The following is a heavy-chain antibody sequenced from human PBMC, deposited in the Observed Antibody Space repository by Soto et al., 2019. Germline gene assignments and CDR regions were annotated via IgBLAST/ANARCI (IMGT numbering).Heavy chain of an antibody. V-gene: IGHV3-30*18. CDR1: GFTFSSYG. D-gene: IGHD3-22*01. J-gene: IGHJ4*02. CDR2: ISYDGSNN. Sequence: QVQLVESGGGVVQPGRSLRLSCAASGFTFSSYGMRWVRQAPGKGLEWVAVISYDGSNNYYSDSVKGRFTIARDNSKNTLYRKKNSLRANDRAVYYCAKDQRKIEAPPVYWGQGTLVTVSS. CDR3: AKDQRKIEAPPVY.